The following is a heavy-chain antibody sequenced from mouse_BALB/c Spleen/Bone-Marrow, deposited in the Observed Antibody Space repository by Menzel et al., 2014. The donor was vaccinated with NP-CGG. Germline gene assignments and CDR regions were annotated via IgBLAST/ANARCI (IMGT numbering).Heavy chain of an antibody. J-gene: IGHJ3*01. V-gene: IGHV14-3*02. CDR3: ARNGNYGAWFAY. D-gene: IGHD2-1*01. CDR1: GFNIKDTY. Sequence: VQLQQSGAELVKPGASVKLSCTASGFNIKDTYMHWVKQRPEQGLEWIGRIDPANGNTKYDPKFQGKATITADTSSNTASLQLSSLTSEDTAVYCCARNGNYGAWFAYWGRGTLVTVAA. CDR2: IDPANGNT.